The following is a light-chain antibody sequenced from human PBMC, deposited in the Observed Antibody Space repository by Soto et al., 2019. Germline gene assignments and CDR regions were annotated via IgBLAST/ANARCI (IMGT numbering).Light chain of an antibody. J-gene: IGKJ1*01. CDR3: QQSYSIRSWT. Sequence: DIQMTQSPSSLSASVGDRVTITCRASQTVGTFLNWYQQRPGRAPNLLIYAASNLPTGVPSRFSGSGSGTDFTLTINSLXPEDFGTYYCQQSYSIRSWTFGQGTKVDTK. CDR1: QTVGTF. CDR2: AAS. V-gene: IGKV1-39*01.